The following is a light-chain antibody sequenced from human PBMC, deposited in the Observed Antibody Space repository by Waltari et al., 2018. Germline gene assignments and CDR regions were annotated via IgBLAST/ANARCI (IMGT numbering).Light chain of an antibody. V-gene: IGKV3-20*01. Sequence: EIVLTQSPGTLPLSPGERATLSCRANATVRSTIRSSYLAWYQQRPGQAPRLLIYGGSSRSTGIPERCRGSGSGTDFTLTITRLEPDDYAVYYCQQYGTSPPTFGQGTRVEIK. CDR3: QQYGTSPPT. J-gene: IGKJ2*01. CDR1: ATVRSTIRSSY. CDR2: GGS.